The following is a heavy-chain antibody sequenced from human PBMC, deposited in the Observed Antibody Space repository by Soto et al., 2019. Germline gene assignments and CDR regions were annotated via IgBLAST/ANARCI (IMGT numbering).Heavy chain of an antibody. D-gene: IGHD3-10*01. J-gene: IGHJ4*02. CDR1: GASFSGYY. Sequence: SETLSLTCAVYGASFSGYYCSWIRQAPGKGLEWIGEIHPSGSTYYNPSLTSRVTMSLDTSKNQFSLRLSSVTAADTARDYCARGYGRNFDYWGQGTLVTVS. CDR3: ARGYGRNFDY. CDR2: IHPSGST. V-gene: IGHV4-34*01.